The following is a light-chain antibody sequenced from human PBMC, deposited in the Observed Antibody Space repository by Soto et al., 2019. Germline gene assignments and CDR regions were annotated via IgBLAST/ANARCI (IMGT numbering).Light chain of an antibody. Sequence: EIVMTQSPATLSVSPGERATLSCRASQTVSSNLAWYQQKPGQAPRPLIYGASTRATGIPARFSGSGSGTEFTLNISSLQSEDFAVYYCQQYNKWPPFTFGPGTKGDIK. CDR1: QTVSSN. CDR2: GAS. CDR3: QQYNKWPPFT. J-gene: IGKJ3*01. V-gene: IGKV3-15*01.